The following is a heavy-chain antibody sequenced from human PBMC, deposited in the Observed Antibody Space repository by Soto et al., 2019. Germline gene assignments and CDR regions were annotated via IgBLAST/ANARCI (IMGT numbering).Heavy chain of an antibody. CDR2: INGGAGDT. J-gene: IGHJ5*02. Sequence: QVQLVQSGAEVRKPGASVKISCKASGYIFTSYAIHWLRQAPGQRLEWMGWINGGAGDTRYSVNFPGTITFTRDTAATTAFMDLSSLSSADTAIYYCARSPSRMAAETQLDPWGQGTLVSVSS. CDR3: ARSPSRMAAETQLDP. D-gene: IGHD6-6*01. CDR1: GYIFTSYA. V-gene: IGHV1-3*01.